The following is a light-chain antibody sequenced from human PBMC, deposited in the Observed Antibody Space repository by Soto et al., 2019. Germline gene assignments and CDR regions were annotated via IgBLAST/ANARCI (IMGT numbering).Light chain of an antibody. CDR3: QQSYSTLLT. V-gene: IGKV1-39*01. CDR2: AAF. J-gene: IGKJ4*01. CDR1: QSISSY. Sequence: DIQMTQSPSSLSASVGDGVTITCRPSQSISSYLNWYQQRPGKAPKLLIYAAFSLQSGVPSRFSGSGSGTDFTLTITSLQPEDVATYYCQQSYSTLLTFGGGTKVEIK.